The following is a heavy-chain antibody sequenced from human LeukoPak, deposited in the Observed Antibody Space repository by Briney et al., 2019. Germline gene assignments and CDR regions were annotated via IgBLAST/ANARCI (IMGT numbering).Heavy chain of an antibody. CDR3: TTLHYYDSSGYYFTY. V-gene: IGHV3-15*01. D-gene: IGHD3-22*01. Sequence: GGSLTLSCAASGITFSNAWMSWVRQAPGKGLEWVGRIKSQSDGGTTDNAAPVKGRFTISRDDSKNTLYLQMNSLKIEDTAVYYCTTLHYYDSSGYYFTYWGQGTLVTVSS. CDR1: GITFSNAW. CDR2: IKSQSDGGTT. J-gene: IGHJ4*02.